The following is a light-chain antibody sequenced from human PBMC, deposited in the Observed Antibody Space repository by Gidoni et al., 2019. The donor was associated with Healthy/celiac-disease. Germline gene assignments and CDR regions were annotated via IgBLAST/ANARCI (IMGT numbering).Light chain of an antibody. CDR3: QQCYSTPYT. CDR2: WAS. V-gene: IGKV4-1*01. CDR1: QSVLYSSNNKNY. J-gene: IGKJ2*01. Sequence: IAMTQSSDSLAVSLGVRATINCKSSQSVLYSSNNKNYLAWYQQKPGQPPKLLIYWASTRESGVPDRFSGSGSGTDFTLTISSLQTEDVAVYYCQQCYSTPYTFGQGTKLEIK.